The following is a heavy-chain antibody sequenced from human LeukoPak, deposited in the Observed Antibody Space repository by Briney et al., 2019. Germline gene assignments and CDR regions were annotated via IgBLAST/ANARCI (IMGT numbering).Heavy chain of an antibody. D-gene: IGHD3-9*01. CDR2: ISSSSSTI. CDR3: ARDGGLRYFDWLLTSDY. J-gene: IGHJ4*02. Sequence: GGSLRLSCAASGFTFSSYSMNWVRQAPGKGLEWVSYISSSSSTIYYADSVKGRFTISRDNAKNSLYLQMNSLRAEDTAVYYCARDGGLRYFDWLLTSDYWGQGTLVTVSS. CDR1: GFTFSSYS. V-gene: IGHV3-48*04.